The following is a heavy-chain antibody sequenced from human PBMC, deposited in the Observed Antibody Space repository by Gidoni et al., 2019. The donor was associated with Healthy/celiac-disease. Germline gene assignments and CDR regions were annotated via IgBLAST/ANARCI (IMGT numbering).Heavy chain of an antibody. CDR2: ISSSSSTI. Sequence: EVQLVESGGDLVQPGGSLSLSCAASGFPFSSSSMTWVRQAPGKGLEWVSYISSSSSTIYYADSVKGRFTISRDNAKNSLYLQMNSLRAEDTAVYYCARDKLTPHGMDVWGQGTTVTVSS. J-gene: IGHJ6*02. V-gene: IGHV3-48*01. CDR1: GFPFSSSS. CDR3: ARDKLTPHGMDV.